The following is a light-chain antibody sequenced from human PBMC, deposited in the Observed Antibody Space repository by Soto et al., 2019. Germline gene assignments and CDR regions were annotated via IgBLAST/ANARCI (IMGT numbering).Light chain of an antibody. CDR2: GAS. CDR3: QQYNNWPPWT. V-gene: IGKV3-15*01. CDR1: QSVSSN. J-gene: IGKJ1*01. Sequence: EIVMTRSPPTLSVSPGERATLSCRASQSVSSNLAWYQQKPGQAPRLLIYGASTRATGIPARFSGSGSGTEFTLTISSLQSEDFAVYYCQQYNNWPPWTFGQGTKVEIK.